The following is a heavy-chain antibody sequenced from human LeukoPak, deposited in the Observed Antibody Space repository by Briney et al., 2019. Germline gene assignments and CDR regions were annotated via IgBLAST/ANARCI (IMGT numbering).Heavy chain of an antibody. CDR1: GGSVSDYY. D-gene: IGHD4-17*01. CDR2: FYSGSS. J-gene: IGHJ4*02. V-gene: IGHV4-59*08. CDR3: ARHSYGDVYYLDF. Sequence: SETLYLTCSVSGGSVSDYYWSWIRQSPGKGLEWIGYFYSGSSRFNPSLKSRVAISVDTSNNQFSLKLTSVTAADTAVYYCARHSYGDVYYLDFWGQGTLVTVSS.